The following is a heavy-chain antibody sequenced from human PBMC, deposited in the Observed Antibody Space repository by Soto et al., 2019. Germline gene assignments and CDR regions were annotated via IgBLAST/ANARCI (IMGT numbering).Heavy chain of an antibody. CDR3: GRGVSSGWNPTRVDP. D-gene: IGHD6-25*01. V-gene: IGHV4-30-4*08. Sequence: QIQLQESGPGLVKPSETLSLTCSVSGDSIRSVGYYWTWIRQPPGKGLEWLGDVYGVGTSRYNASLRSRLYISADPSNSVISLTLTSVTATDTAVYFCGRGVSSGWNPTRVDPWGHG. CDR2: VYGVGTS. J-gene: IGHJ5*02. CDR1: GDSIRSVGYY.